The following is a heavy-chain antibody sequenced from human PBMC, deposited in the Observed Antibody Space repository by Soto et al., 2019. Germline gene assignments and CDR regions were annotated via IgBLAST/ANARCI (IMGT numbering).Heavy chain of an antibody. D-gene: IGHD3-3*01. V-gene: IGHV3-11*06. CDR3: VKSGAKYNFLDY. J-gene: IGHJ4*02. CDR2: SSNSGSFT. Sequence: LRVSCAASGFTLSDRYMSWSRQAPGKGLEWIGYSSNSGSFTRYADAVKGRFSISRDNAKSSLYLQISSLRGDDTATYYCVKSGAKYNFLDYWGQGTPVTVSS. CDR1: GFTLSDRY.